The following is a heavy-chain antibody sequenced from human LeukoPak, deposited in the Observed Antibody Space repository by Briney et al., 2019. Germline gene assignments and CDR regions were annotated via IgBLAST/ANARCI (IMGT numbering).Heavy chain of an antibody. CDR1: GGSFSGYY. Sequence: SETLSLTCAVYGGSFSGYYWSWIRQPPGKGLEWIGEINHSGSTNYNPSLKSRVTISVDTSKNQFSLKLSPVTAADTAVYYCARRGSGSHRFWGQGTMVTVSS. V-gene: IGHV4-34*01. D-gene: IGHD3-10*01. J-gene: IGHJ3*01. CDR3: ARRGSGSHRF. CDR2: INHSGST.